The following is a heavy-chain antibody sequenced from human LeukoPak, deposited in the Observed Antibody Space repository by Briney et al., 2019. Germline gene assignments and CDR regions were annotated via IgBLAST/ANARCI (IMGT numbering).Heavy chain of an antibody. D-gene: IGHD4-17*01. CDR3: ARDPRGYGGVWFDP. V-gene: IGHV3-48*01. CDR2: ISSSSSTI. Sequence: GGSLRLSCAASVFTFNSYCMNWVRHAPWKGLEWVLYISSSSSTIYYADSVKGRFTTSRDNAKNSLYLQMNSLRAEDTAVYYCARDPRGYGGVWFDPWGQGTLVTVSS. J-gene: IGHJ5*02. CDR1: VFTFNSYC.